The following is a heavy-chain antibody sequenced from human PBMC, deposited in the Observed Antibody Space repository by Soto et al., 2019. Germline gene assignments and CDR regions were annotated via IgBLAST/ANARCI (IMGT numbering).Heavy chain of an antibody. CDR2: ISYSSAYI. Sequence: GGSLILSCATSGFTFSAYSMNWVRQAPGKGLEWVSSISYSSAYIYYADSLKGRFTISRDNAKNSLFLQMNSLRAEDTAVYDGAREVVVVAKLEDWGQGTLVTVAS. CDR3: AREVVVVAKLED. V-gene: IGHV3-21*01. D-gene: IGHD5-12*01. J-gene: IGHJ4*02. CDR1: GFTFSAYS.